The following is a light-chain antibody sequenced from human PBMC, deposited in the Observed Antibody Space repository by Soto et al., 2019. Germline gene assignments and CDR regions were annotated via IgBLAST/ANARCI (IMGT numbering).Light chain of an antibody. CDR1: SSDVGRYNY. Sequence: QSVLTQPASVSGSPGQSITISCTGTSSDVGRYNYVSWYQQYPGRAPKLIIYEVTNRPSGVPDRFSGSKSGNTASLTVSGLQAEDEADYYCSSYAGSNNYVFGTGTKVTVL. CDR3: SSYAGSNNYV. V-gene: IGLV2-8*01. CDR2: EVT. J-gene: IGLJ1*01.